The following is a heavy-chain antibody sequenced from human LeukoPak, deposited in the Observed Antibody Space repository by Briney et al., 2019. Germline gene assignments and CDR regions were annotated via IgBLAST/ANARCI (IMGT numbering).Heavy chain of an antibody. CDR3: ARDSAYYYYYMDV. V-gene: IGHV1-2*02. Sequence: ASVKVSCKASGYTFTGYYMHWVRQAPGQGLEWTGWINPNSGGTNYAQKFQGRVTMTRDTSISTAYMELSRLRSDDTAVYYCARDSAYYYYYMDVWGKGTTVTVSS. J-gene: IGHJ6*03. CDR1: GYTFTGYY. CDR2: INPNSGGT.